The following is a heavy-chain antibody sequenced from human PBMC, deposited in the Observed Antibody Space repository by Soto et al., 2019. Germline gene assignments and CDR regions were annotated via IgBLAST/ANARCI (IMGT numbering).Heavy chain of an antibody. D-gene: IGHD6-13*01. J-gene: IGHJ6*02. CDR2: IKSKTDGGTT. CDR1: GFTFSNAW. V-gene: IGHV3-15*07. Sequence: PGGSLRLSCAASGFTFSNAWMNWVRQAQGKGLEWVGRIKSKTDGGTTDYAAPVKGRFTISRDDSKNTLYLQMNSLKTEDTAVYYCTTGRYSSSWYLYYYGMDVWGQGTTVTVSS. CDR3: TTGRYSSSWYLYYYGMDV.